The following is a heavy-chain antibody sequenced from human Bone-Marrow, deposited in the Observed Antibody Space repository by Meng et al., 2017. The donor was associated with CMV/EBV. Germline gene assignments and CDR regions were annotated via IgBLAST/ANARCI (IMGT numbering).Heavy chain of an antibody. Sequence: KVSCQASRYTFTNYYVHWVRQAPGQGLEWMGVINPSGGSTTYAQKFQGRVTMTRDTSTSTVFMELSSLRSKDTAVYYCARVWQGWFDPWGQGTLVTVSS. D-gene: IGHD3-16*01. CDR3: ARVWQGWFDP. J-gene: IGHJ5*02. CDR1: RYTFTNYY. CDR2: INPSGGST. V-gene: IGHV1-46*01.